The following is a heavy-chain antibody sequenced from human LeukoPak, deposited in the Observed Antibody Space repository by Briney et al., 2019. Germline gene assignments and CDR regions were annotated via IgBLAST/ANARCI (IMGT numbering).Heavy chain of an antibody. V-gene: IGHV3-9*01. CDR3: AKDMEREVARSPSPSFDY. D-gene: IGHD5-12*01. CDR1: GFTFDDYA. Sequence: PGGSLRLSCAASGFTFDDYAMLGVPRAPGRGVVGVSGIYWNRGSIGYADSVKGRVTISRDNANNSVYLQMNSLRAEDTALYYCAKDMEREVARSPSPSFDYWGQGALATVSS. J-gene: IGHJ4*02. CDR2: IYWNRGSI.